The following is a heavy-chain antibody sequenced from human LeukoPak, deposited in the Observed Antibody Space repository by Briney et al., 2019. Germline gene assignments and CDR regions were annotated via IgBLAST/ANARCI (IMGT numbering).Heavy chain of an antibody. D-gene: IGHD6-13*01. CDR3: ASGSRGIAAY. CDR1: GFSFSSFA. Sequence: GGSLRLSCAASGFSFSSFAMHWVRQAPGKGLEYVSAISSNGGSTYYANSVKGRFTISRDNSKNTLYLQMGSLRAEDMAVYYCASGSRGIAAYWGQGTLVTVSS. CDR2: ISSNGGST. J-gene: IGHJ4*02. V-gene: IGHV3-64*01.